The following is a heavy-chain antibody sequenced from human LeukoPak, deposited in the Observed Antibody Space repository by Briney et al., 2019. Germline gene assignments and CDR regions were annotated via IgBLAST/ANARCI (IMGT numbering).Heavy chain of an antibody. D-gene: IGHD2-15*01. J-gene: IGHJ4*02. CDR1: GFTFSSYA. CDR2: SGGGGST. CDR3: AKLATGGPDY. Sequence: PGGSLRLSCAASGFTFSSYAFSWVRQAPGKGLEWVSGSGGGGSTYYADSVKGRFTISRDNSKNTLHLQMNSLRAEDTAVYYCAKLATGGPDYWGQGTLVTVSS. V-gene: IGHV3-23*01.